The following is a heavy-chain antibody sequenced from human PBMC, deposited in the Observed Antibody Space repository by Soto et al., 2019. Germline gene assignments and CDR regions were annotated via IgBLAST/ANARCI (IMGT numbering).Heavy chain of an antibody. V-gene: IGHV1-69*13. J-gene: IGHJ4*02. D-gene: IGHD6-19*01. Sequence: SVKVSCKASGGTFSSYAISWVRQAPGQGLEWMGGIIPIFGTANYAQKFQGRVTITADESTSTAYMELSSLRSEDTAVYYCAREYSSGWCFGYWGQGTLVTVSS. CDR2: IIPIFGTA. CDR3: AREYSSGWCFGY. CDR1: GGTFSSYA.